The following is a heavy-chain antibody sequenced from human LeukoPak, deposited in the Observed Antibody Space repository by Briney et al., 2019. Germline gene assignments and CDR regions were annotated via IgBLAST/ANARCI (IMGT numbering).Heavy chain of an antibody. CDR2: IYSSGSN. CDR3: AREPTSGREPTSGRPLDY. Sequence: SETLSLTCTVSVESISVYFWSWIRQPAGKGLEWIGRIYSSGSNSYNPSLKSRVTMSLDTSKNHLSLNLSSVTAADTAVYYCAREPTSGREPTSGRPLDYWGQGTLVTVSS. V-gene: IGHV4-4*07. J-gene: IGHJ4*02. CDR1: VESISVYF. D-gene: IGHD5-12*01.